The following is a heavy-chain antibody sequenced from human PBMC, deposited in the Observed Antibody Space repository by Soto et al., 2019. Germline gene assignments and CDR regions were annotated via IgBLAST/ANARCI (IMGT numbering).Heavy chain of an antibody. D-gene: IGHD2-15*01. CDR3: AKDGCSGGSCHDY. J-gene: IGHJ4*02. V-gene: IGHV3-23*01. Sequence: EVQLLESGGGLVQPGGSLRLSCAASGFTFSSYAMSWVRQAPGKGLEWVSAISGSGGSTYYADSVKGRFTISRDNSKNTLDLQMNSLRAEDTAVYYCAKDGCSGGSCHDYWGQGTLVTVSS. CDR1: GFTFSSYA. CDR2: ISGSGGST.